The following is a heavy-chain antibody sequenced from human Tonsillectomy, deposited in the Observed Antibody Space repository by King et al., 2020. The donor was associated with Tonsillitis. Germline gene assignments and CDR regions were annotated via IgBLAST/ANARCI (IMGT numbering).Heavy chain of an antibody. V-gene: IGHV4-39*01. CDR2: VSYSGST. D-gene: IGHD2-21*01. J-gene: IGHJ5*02. CDR3: ARQIVGETTWFAP. CDR1: GDSIRRCSFF. Sequence: QLQESGPGLVEPSETMSLTCTVSGDSIRRCSFFWGWIPQPPGKGLEWIGSVSYSGSTDFSPSLMSRVTVSVDTSKTKFSLKLTSVTAADTAVYYCARQIVGETTWFAPWGQGTLVTVSS.